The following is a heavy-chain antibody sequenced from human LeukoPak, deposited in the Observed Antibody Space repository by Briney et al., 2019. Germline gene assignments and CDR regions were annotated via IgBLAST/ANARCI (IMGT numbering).Heavy chain of an antibody. J-gene: IGHJ4*02. CDR3: AKDAVRVGSCSSTSCYSDPVDY. CDR1: GFTFSRYA. Sequence: GGSLRLSCAASGFTFSRYAMSWVRQAPGKGLEWVSALSASGGSTYYADSVKGRFTISRDNSRNTLFLQMNSLGAEDTAVYYCAKDAVRVGSCSSTSCYSDPVDYWGQGTLVTVSS. V-gene: IGHV3-23*01. D-gene: IGHD2-2*01. CDR2: LSASGGST.